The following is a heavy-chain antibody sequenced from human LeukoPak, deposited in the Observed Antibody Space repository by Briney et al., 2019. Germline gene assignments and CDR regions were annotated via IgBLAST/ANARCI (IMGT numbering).Heavy chain of an antibody. CDR1: GYTFTGYY. CDR3: ASRFSGYYLGVWAFDI. CDR2: INPNSGGT. Sequence: ASVKVSCKASGYTFTGYYMRWVRQAPGQGLEWMGWINPNSGGTNYAQKFQGRVTMTRDTSISTAYMELSRLRSDDTAVYYCASRFSGYYLGVWAFDIWGQGTMVTVSS. D-gene: IGHD3-22*01. V-gene: IGHV1-2*02. J-gene: IGHJ3*02.